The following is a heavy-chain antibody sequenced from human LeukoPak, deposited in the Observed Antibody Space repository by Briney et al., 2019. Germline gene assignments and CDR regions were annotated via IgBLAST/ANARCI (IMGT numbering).Heavy chain of an antibody. V-gene: IGHV3-53*04. CDR1: GFTVSSNY. CDR3: ARADYGDRFDAFDI. D-gene: IGHD4-17*01. Sequence: GGSLRLSCAASGFTVSSNYMSWVRQAPGKGLEWVSVIYSGGSTYYADSVTGRFTISRHNSKNTLYLQMNSLSAEDTAVYYCARADYGDRFDAFDIWGQGTMVTVSS. J-gene: IGHJ3*02. CDR2: IYSGGST.